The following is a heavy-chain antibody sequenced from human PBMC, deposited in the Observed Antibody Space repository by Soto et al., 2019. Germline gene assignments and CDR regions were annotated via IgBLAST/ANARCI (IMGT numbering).Heavy chain of an antibody. D-gene: IGHD3-22*01. Sequence: GASVKVSCKVSGYALTELSMHLVRQAPGKGLEWMGSFDPEDGETFYAQNFQGRVTMTEDASTDTVYMELSSRRSEDTAVYYCATDNYYDNSGYSWFDPWGQGTQVTVSS. V-gene: IGHV1-24*01. CDR3: ATDNYYDNSGYSWFDP. J-gene: IGHJ5*02. CDR2: FDPEDGET. CDR1: GYALTELS.